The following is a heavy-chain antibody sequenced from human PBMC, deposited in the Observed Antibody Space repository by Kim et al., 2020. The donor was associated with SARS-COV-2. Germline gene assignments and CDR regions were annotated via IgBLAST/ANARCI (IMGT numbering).Heavy chain of an antibody. Sequence: SETLSLTCTVSGGSISSSSYYWGWIRQPPGKGLEWIGSIYYSGSTYYNPSLKSRVTISVDTSKNQFSLKLSSVTAADTAVYYCARRERQWLEVEPNWFDPWGQGTLVTVSS. CDR1: GGSISSSSYY. V-gene: IGHV4-39*01. CDR2: IYYSGST. CDR3: ARRERQWLEVEPNWFDP. J-gene: IGHJ5*02. D-gene: IGHD6-19*01.